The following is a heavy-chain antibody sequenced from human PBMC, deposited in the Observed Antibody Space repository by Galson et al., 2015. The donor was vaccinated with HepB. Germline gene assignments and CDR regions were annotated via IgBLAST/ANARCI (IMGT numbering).Heavy chain of an antibody. CDR2: IIPIFGTA. D-gene: IGHD1-26*01. V-gene: IGHV1-69*13. CDR3: ARDLTTASYYSRRACDI. Sequence: SVKVSCKASGGTFSSYAISWVRQAPGQGLEWMGGIIPIFGTANYAQKFKGRVTITADESTSTAYMELSSLRSEDTAVYYCARDLTTASYYSRRACDIWGQGRIV. CDR1: GGTFSSYA. J-gene: IGHJ3*02.